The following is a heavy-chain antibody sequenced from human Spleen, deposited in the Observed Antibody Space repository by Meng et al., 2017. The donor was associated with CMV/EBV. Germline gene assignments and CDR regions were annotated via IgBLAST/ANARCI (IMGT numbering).Heavy chain of an antibody. CDR3: ARGVVAAIGPNDAFDI. CDR1: GFTFSSYG. Sequence: GESLKISCAASGFTFSSYGMHWVRQAPGKGLEWVAVIWYDGSNKYYADSVKGRFTISRDNSKNTLYLQMNSLRAEDTAVYYCARGVVAAIGPNDAFDIWGQGTMVTVSS. V-gene: IGHV3-33*01. D-gene: IGHD2-15*01. CDR2: IWYDGSNK. J-gene: IGHJ3*02.